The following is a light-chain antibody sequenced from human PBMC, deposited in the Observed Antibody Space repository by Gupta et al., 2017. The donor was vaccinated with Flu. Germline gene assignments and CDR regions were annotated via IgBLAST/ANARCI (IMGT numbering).Light chain of an antibody. CDR3: SSYTSIFTLAL. V-gene: IGLV2-14*01. CDR1: SSDVGGNY. CDR2: EVS. J-gene: IGLJ1*01. Sequence: QSALNQTASVSGSPGQSITFCCTGTSSDVGGNYVSWYQHHPGKAPKLLIYEVSNRPSGVSSWFSCSRCGNTASLTIAGLHAEDAADYYCSSYTSIFTLALFGSGTKVIVL.